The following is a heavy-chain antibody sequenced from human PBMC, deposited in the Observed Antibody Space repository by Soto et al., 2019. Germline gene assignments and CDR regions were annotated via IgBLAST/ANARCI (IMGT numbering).Heavy chain of an antibody. D-gene: IGHD3-10*01. J-gene: IGHJ4*02. Sequence: GGSLRLSCAASGFTFSRYAIHWVRQAPGEGLEWVAVISRDGTNKYYVDSVKGRFTISRDNSRNTLYLQMNSLRHEDAAVYYCARSRSGAVADSFDFWGQGTLVTVSS. CDR2: ISRDGTNK. V-gene: IGHV3-30*04. CDR3: ARSRSGAVADSFDF. CDR1: GFTFSRYA.